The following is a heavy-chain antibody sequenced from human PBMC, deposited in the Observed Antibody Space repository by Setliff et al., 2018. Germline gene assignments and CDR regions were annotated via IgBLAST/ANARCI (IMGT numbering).Heavy chain of an antibody. CDR3: SRDPNGDYVGAFDP. CDR1: AFTFNKYA. D-gene: IGHD4-17*01. CDR2: ITVSGHST. V-gene: IGHV3-23*01. J-gene: IGHJ5*02. Sequence: PGGSLRLSCAASAFTFNKYAVTWLRQAPGKGLEWVSSITVSGHSTYADSVKGRFSITRDNSGNILYLQMNSLRAEDTASYFCSRDPNGDYVGAFDPWGQGILVTVSS.